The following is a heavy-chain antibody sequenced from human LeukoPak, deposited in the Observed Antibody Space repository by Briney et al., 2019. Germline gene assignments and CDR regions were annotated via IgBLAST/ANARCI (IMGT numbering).Heavy chain of an antibody. J-gene: IGHJ4*02. Sequence: GGSLRLSCAASGFTFSSYGMSWVRQAPGKGLEWVSTISGSGGSTYYADSVKGRFTISRDNSKNTLYLQMNSLRAEDTAVYYCAKPAPGYSSSWYFGFGYWGQGTLATVSS. D-gene: IGHD6-13*01. V-gene: IGHV3-23*01. CDR1: GFTFSSYG. CDR3: AKPAPGYSSSWYFGFGY. CDR2: ISGSGGST.